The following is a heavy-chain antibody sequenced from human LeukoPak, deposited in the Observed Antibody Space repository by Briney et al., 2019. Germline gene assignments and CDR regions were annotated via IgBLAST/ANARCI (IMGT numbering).Heavy chain of an antibody. CDR2: IYTSGST. CDR3: ARAVGLRYRDFDY. CDR1: GGSISSGSYY. J-gene: IGHJ4*02. Sequence: PSETLSLTCTVYGGSISSGSYYWSWIRQPAGKGLEWIERIYTSGSTNYNPSLKSRVTISVDTSKNQFSLKLSSVTAADTAVYYCARAVGLRYRDFDYWGQGTPVSVSS. D-gene: IGHD3/OR15-3a*01. V-gene: IGHV4-61*02.